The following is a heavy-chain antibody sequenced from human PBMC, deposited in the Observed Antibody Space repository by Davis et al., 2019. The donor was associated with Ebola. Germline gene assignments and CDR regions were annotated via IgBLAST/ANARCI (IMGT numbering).Heavy chain of an antibody. Sequence: PGGSLRLSCAASGFTFSSYAMSWVRQAPGKGLEWVSAISGSGGSTYYADSVKGRFTISRDNSKNTLYLQMNSLRAEDTAVYYCAKDPSIAAGGLEPQYYFDYWGQGTLVTVSS. J-gene: IGHJ4*02. CDR1: GFTFSSYA. V-gene: IGHV3-23*01. D-gene: IGHD6-25*01. CDR2: ISGSGGST. CDR3: AKDPSIAAGGLEPQYYFDY.